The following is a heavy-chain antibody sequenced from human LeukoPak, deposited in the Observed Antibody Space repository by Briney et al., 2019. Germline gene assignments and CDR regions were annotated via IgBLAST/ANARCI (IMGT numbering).Heavy chain of an antibody. V-gene: IGHV3-13*01. D-gene: IGHD4/OR15-4a*01. CDR1: GFTFSSYD. CDR2: IGTAGDT. Sequence: GGSLRLSCAASGFTFSSYDMHWVRQATGKGLEWVSAIGTAGDTYYPGSVKGRFTISRDNSKNTLYLQMNSLRAEDTAVYYCAKARGATYGTYYFDYWGQGTLVTVSS. J-gene: IGHJ4*02. CDR3: AKARGATYGTYYFDY.